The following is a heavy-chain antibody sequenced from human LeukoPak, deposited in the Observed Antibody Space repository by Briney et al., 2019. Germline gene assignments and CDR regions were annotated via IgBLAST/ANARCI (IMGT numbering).Heavy chain of an antibody. CDR1: GFTFSSYA. CDR2: ISYDGSNK. Sequence: GGSLRLSCAASGFTFSSYAMHWVRQAPGKGLERVAVISYDGSNKYYADSVKGRFTISRDNSKNTLYLQMNSLRAEDTAVYYCARDQETLQWYLSSAFDIWGQGTMVTVSS. CDR3: ARDQETLQWYLSSAFDI. V-gene: IGHV3-30*04. D-gene: IGHD4-23*01. J-gene: IGHJ3*02.